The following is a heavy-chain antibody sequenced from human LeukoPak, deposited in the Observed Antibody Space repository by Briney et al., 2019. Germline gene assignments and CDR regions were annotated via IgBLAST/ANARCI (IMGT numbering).Heavy chain of an antibody. V-gene: IGHV4-39*01. D-gene: IGHD3-3*01. CDR3: QSRFLEWLLDY. CDR2: IYDTGST. CDR1: GDSIRSDNYY. J-gene: IGHJ4*02. Sequence: PSETLSLTCTVSGDSIRSDNYYWGWIRQPPGKGLEWIGSIYDTGSTFYNPSLKSRVIISVDTSKNQFSLKLSSVTAADTAVYYCQSRFLEWLLDYWGQGTLVTVSS.